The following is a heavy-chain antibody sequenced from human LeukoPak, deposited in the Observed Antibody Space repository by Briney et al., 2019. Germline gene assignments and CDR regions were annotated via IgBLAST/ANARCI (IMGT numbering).Heavy chain of an antibody. CDR3: ARDEWGGIAVAGSQGGY. V-gene: IGHV3-74*01. J-gene: IGHJ4*02. CDR2: IYTGGDSM. Sequence: PGGSLRLSCAASGFTFSTYWMHWVRQAPGKGPVWVSRIYTGGDSMSYADSVQGRFTISRDNARNTLYLQMDSLRAEDTAVYYCARDEWGGIAVAGSQGGYWGQGTLVTVSS. D-gene: IGHD6-19*01. CDR1: GFTFSTYW.